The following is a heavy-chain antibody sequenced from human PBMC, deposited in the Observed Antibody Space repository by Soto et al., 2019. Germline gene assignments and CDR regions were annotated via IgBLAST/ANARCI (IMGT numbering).Heavy chain of an antibody. CDR3: ARDNVWGSPYCYYGMDV. CDR1: GFTFSSYG. CDR2: ISSGRSTI. V-gene: IGHV3-48*02. D-gene: IGHD3-16*01. J-gene: IGHJ6*02. Sequence: PGGSLRLSCAASGFTFSSYGMHWVRQAPGKGLEWVSFISSGRSTIYYADSVKGRFTISRDNAKNTLYLQMNSLRDEDTAVYYCARDNVWGSPYCYYGMDVWGQGTTVTVSS.